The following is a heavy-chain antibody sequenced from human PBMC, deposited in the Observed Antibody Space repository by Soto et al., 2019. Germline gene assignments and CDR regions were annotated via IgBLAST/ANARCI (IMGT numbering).Heavy chain of an antibody. J-gene: IGHJ4*02. CDR2: ITDDGSTT. CDR3: TRGPRPTSIGTGAF. V-gene: IGHV3-74*01. CDR1: GFIFSVYW. D-gene: IGHD3-10*01. Sequence: PGGSLRLSCETSGFIFSVYWMHWVRQVPGKGPQWVARITDDGSTTYYAASVEGRFTISRDNAKNALYLQMTSLRADDTAVYYCTRGPRPTSIGTGAFWGQGTLVTVSS.